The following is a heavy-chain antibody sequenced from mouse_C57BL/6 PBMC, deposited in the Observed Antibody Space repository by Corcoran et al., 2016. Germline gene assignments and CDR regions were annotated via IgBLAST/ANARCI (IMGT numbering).Heavy chain of an antibody. CDR1: GYTFTTYG. J-gene: IGHJ4*01. V-gene: IGHV9-3*01. CDR3: ARGHYDGSSYGGAMDY. CDR2: INTYSGVP. Sequence: QIQLVQSGPELKKPGETVKISCKASGYTFTTYGMSWVKQAPGKGLKWMGWINTYSGVPTYADDFKGRFAFSLETSASTAYLQMNNLKHEDTATYVCARGHYDGSSYGGAMDYGGQGTAVTVSS. D-gene: IGHD1-1*01.